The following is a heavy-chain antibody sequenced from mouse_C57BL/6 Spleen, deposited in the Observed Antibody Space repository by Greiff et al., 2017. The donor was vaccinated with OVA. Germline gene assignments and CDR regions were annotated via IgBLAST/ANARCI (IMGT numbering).Heavy chain of an antibody. Sequence: VQLQQPGAELVRPGSSVKLSCKASGYTFTSYWMHWVKQRPIQGLEWIGNIDPSDSETHYNQKFKDKATLTVDKSSSTAYMQLSSLTSEDSAVYYCARDSNYLSDDWGQGTTLTVSS. CDR2: IDPSDSET. V-gene: IGHV1-52*01. J-gene: IGHJ2*01. CDR1: GYTFTSYW. D-gene: IGHD2-5*01. CDR3: ARDSNYLSDD.